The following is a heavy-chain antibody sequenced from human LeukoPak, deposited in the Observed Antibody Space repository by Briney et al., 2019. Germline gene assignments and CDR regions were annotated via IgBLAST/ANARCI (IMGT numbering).Heavy chain of an antibody. V-gene: IGHV7-4-1*02. D-gene: IGHD3-3*01. Sequence: ASVKVSCKASGYTFTSYGISWVRQAPGQGLEWMGWINTNTGNPTYAQGFTGRFVFSLDTSVSTAYLQISSLKAEDTAVYYCARDSYDFWSGYFGGRFDYWGQGTLVTVSS. CDR3: ARDSYDFWSGYFGGRFDY. J-gene: IGHJ4*02. CDR2: INTNTGNP. CDR1: GYTFTSYG.